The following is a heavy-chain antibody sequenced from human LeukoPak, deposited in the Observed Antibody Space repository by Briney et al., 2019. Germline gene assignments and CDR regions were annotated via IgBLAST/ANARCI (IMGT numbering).Heavy chain of an antibody. V-gene: IGHV4-31*03. CDR2: IFYSGST. CDR1: GGSISSGGYC. J-gene: IGHJ3*02. Sequence: SQTLSLTCTVSGGSISSGGYCWNWIRQHPGKGLEWIGYIFYSGSTYYNPSLKSRVTISVDTSKNQFSLKLSSVTAADTAVYFCARVPTDDAFDIWGQGTMVTVSS. CDR3: ARVPTDDAFDI.